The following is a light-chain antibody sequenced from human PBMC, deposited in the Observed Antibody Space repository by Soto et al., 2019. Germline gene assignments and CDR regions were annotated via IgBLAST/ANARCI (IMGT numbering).Light chain of an antibody. Sequence: DIVMTQSPDSLAVSLGERATINCKSSQSVLASSNNKNYLAWYQQKPGQPPKLLIYWASPRESGVPDRFSGSGSGKEFTLTISSLQAEDVAVYYCQQYYTTPLTFGGGTRVEIK. CDR3: QQYYTTPLT. CDR2: WAS. CDR1: QSVLASSNNKNY. J-gene: IGKJ4*01. V-gene: IGKV4-1*01.